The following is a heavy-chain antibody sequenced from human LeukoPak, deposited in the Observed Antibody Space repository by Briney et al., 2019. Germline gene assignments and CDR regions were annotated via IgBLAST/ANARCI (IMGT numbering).Heavy chain of an antibody. J-gene: IGHJ5*02. CDR1: GGSISNYY. V-gene: IGHV4-39*01. Sequence: SETLSLTCTVSGGSISNYYGGWIRQPPGKGLEWIGSIYYSGSTYYNPSLKSRVTISVDTSKNQFSLKLSSVTAADTAVYYCASQHTGVPYCSGGSCYSNLNNWFDPWGQGTLVTVSS. D-gene: IGHD2-15*01. CDR3: ASQHTGVPYCSGGSCYSNLNNWFDP. CDR2: IYYSGST.